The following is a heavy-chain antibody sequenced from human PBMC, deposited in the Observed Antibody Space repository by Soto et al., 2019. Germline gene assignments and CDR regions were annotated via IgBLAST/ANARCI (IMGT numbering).Heavy chain of an antibody. J-gene: IGHJ4*02. CDR3: ATDYDSGGCPRYYFDY. CDR2: INPSGGST. CDR1: GYTFTSKS. D-gene: IGHD3-22*01. Sequence: GASVKASCKASGYTFTSKSMHSVRQSHGQGLEWMGIINPSGGSTSYAQKFQGRVTMTRDTTTSTVYMELSSLRSEDTAVYYCATDYDSGGCPRYYFDYWGQGTLVTVSS. V-gene: IGHV1-46*01.